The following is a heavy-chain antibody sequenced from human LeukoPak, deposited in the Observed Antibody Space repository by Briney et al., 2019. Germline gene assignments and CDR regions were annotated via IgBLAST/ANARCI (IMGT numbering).Heavy chain of an antibody. CDR1: GGSISSSSYY. V-gene: IGHV4-39*07. J-gene: IGHJ4*02. CDR3: ARGYSSPATRYFDY. D-gene: IGHD6-13*01. CDR2: IYYSGST. Sequence: SETLSLTCTVSGGSISSSSYYWGWIRQPPGKGLEWIGSIYYSGSTYYNPSLKSRVTISVDRSKNQFSLKLSSVTAADTAVYYCARGYSSPATRYFDYWGQGTLVTVSS.